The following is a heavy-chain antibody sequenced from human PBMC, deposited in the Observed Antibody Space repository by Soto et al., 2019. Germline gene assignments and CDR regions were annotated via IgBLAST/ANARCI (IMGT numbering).Heavy chain of an antibody. J-gene: IGHJ4*02. V-gene: IGHV4-59*08. D-gene: IGHD4-17*01. CDR2: IYYSGSA. CDR1: GGSISSYY. Sequence: SETLSLTCTVSGGSISSYYWSWIRQPPGKGLEWIGYIYYSGSANYNPSLKSRVTISVDTSKNQLSLKLSSVTAADTAVYYCARRYGYYFDYWGQGTLVTVS. CDR3: ARRYGYYFDY.